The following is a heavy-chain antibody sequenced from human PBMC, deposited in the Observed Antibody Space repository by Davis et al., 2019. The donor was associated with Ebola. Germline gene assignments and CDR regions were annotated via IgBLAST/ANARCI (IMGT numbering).Heavy chain of an antibody. CDR1: GFTFSSYA. V-gene: IGHV3-23*01. CDR2: ISGSGGST. Sequence: GESLKFSCAASGFTFSSYAMSWVRQAPGKGLEWVSAISGSGGSTYYADSVKGRFTISRDNSKNTLYLQMNSLRAEDTAVYYCAKASVRWYYFDYWGQGTLVTVSS. D-gene: IGHD5-24*01. CDR3: AKASVRWYYFDY. J-gene: IGHJ4*02.